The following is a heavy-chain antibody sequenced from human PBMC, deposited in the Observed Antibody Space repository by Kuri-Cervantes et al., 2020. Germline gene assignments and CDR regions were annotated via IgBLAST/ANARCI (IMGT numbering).Heavy chain of an antibody. Sequence: ASVKVSCKAYAYTFISYGISWVRQAPGQGLEWMGWISAYNGNTDYTQDLQGRVTMTTDTSTSTAYMELRSLRSDDTAVYYCARTYRYCTNGVCLPYYFDYWGQGTLVTVSS. CDR1: AYTFISYG. CDR3: ARTYRYCTNGVCLPYYFDY. D-gene: IGHD2-8*01. CDR2: ISAYNGNT. V-gene: IGHV1-18*01. J-gene: IGHJ4*02.